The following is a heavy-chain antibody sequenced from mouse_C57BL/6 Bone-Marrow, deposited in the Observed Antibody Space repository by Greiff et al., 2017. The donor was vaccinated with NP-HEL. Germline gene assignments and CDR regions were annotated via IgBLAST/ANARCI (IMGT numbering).Heavy chain of an antibody. CDR2: ISNGGGST. CDR1: GFTFSDYY. CDR3: ARRGTTLWDY. J-gene: IGHJ4*01. V-gene: IGHV5-12*01. Sequence: DVHLVESGGGLAQPGGSLKLSCAASGFTFSDYYMYWVRQTPEKRLEWVAYISNGGGSTYYPDTVKGRFTISRDNAKNTLYLQMSRLKSEDTAMYYCARRGTTLWDYWGQGTSVTVSS. D-gene: IGHD6-1*01.